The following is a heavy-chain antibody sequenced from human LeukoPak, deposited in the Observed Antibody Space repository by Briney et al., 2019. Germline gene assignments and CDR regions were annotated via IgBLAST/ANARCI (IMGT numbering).Heavy chain of an antibody. D-gene: IGHD3-22*01. CDR3: ARGVNGGYYDSFDY. CDR2: INTNTGNP. CDR1: GYTFTSYA. J-gene: IGHJ4*02. V-gene: IGHV7-4-1*02. Sequence: ASVKVSCKASGYTFTSYAMNWVRQAPGQGLEWMGWINTNTGNPTYAQGFTGRFVFSLDTSVSTAYLQISSLKAEDTAVYYCARGVNGGYYDSFDYWGQGTLVTVSS.